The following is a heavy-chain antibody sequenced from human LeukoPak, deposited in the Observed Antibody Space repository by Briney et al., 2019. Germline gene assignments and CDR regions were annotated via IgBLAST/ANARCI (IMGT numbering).Heavy chain of an antibody. CDR1: GGSISRYY. D-gene: IGHD2-2*01. Sequence: SETLFLTCTVSGGSISRYYWSWIRQSPGKGLEWIAYIQYSGTTNYNPSLKSRVTLSVDTSKGQFSLKLNSVTAADTAVYYCAGGGYCSRSSCFAPLFDYWGQGILVTVSS. CDR3: AGGGYCSRSSCFAPLFDY. V-gene: IGHV4-59*01. J-gene: IGHJ4*02. CDR2: IQYSGTT.